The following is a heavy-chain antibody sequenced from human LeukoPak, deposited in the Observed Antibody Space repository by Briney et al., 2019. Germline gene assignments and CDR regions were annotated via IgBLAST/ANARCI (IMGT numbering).Heavy chain of an antibody. D-gene: IGHD3-16*01. CDR3: AREGGFDY. CDR2: ISSSSSTI. J-gene: IGHJ4*02. V-gene: IGHV3-48*03. Sequence: PGGSLRLSCAASGFTFSSYEMNWVRQAPGKGLEWVSYISSSSSTIYYADSVKGRFTISRDNSKNLLVLQMNSLRVEDTAVYYCAREGGFDYWGQGTLVTVSS. CDR1: GFTFSSYE.